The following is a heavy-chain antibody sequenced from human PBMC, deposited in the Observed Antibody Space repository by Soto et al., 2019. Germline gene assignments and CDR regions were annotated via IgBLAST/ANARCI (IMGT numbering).Heavy chain of an antibody. Sequence: QVQLVESGGGVVQPGRSLRLSCAASGFTFSSYGMHWVRQAPGKGLDWVAVIWYDGSNKYYADSVKGRFTISRDNSKNTLYLQMNSLRAEDTAVYYCARVRSNWFDPWGQGTLVTVSS. CDR3: ARVRSNWFDP. J-gene: IGHJ5*02. D-gene: IGHD3-10*01. V-gene: IGHV3-33*01. CDR2: IWYDGSNK. CDR1: GFTFSSYG.